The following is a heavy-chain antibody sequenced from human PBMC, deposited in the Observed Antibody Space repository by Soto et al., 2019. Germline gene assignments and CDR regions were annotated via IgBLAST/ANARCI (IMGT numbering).Heavy chain of an antibody. CDR1: GGSISSCY. CDR3: AKLHGGSSSYGHYYMDV. J-gene: IGHJ6*03. CDR2: IYYSGST. Sequence: PSETLSLTCTVSGGSISSCYWSWIRQPPGKGLEWIGYIYYSGSTNYNPSLKSRVTISVDTSKNQFSLKLSSVTAADTAVYYCAKLHGGSSSYGHYYMDVPGKGTTVTLPS. D-gene: IGHD6-13*01. V-gene: IGHV4-59*01.